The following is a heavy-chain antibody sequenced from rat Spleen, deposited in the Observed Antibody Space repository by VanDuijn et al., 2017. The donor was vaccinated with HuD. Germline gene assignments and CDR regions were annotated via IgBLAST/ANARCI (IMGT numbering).Heavy chain of an antibody. CDR1: GFTFNNYW. CDR2: ITNTGGST. D-gene: IGHD1-4*01. J-gene: IGHJ2*01. Sequence: EVQLVESGGGLVQPGRSLKLSCVASGFTFNNYWMTWIRQASGKGLEWVASITNTGGSTYYPDPVKGRFTISRDNAKSTLYLQMNSLRSEDTATYYCTRGGRAFDYWGQGVMVTVSS. CDR3: TRGGRAFDY. V-gene: IGHV5-31*01.